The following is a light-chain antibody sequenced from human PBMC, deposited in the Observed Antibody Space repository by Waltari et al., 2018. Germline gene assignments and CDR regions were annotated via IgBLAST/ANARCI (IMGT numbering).Light chain of an antibody. J-gene: IGKJ4*01. CDR1: ESIASH. Sequence: EIVLTQSPATLSLSPGHRATLSCRASESIASHLAWFRQKPGQPPRLLIYDASTRATGIPARFSGSGFGTDFTLTISSLEPEDFAVYFCQQGSMWPLTFGGGTTVEIK. CDR2: DAS. V-gene: IGKV3-11*01. CDR3: QQGSMWPLT.